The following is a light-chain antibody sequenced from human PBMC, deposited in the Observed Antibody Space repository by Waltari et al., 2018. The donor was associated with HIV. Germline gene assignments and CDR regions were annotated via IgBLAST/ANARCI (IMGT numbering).Light chain of an antibody. Sequence: DIQMTQSPSSLSASVGDRVTITCRASQSISSYLNWYQQKPEKAPKVLIYAASSLQSGVPSRFSGSGSGTDFTLTISSLQPEDFATYYCQQSYSTPVTFGGGTKVEIK. CDR2: AAS. V-gene: IGKV1-39*01. J-gene: IGKJ4*01. CDR1: QSISSY. CDR3: QQSYSTPVT.